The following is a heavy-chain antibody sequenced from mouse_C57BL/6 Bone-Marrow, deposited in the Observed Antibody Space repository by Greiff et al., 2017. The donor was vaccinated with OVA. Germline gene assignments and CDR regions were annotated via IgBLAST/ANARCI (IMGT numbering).Heavy chain of an antibody. CDR1: GYTFTDYN. CDR3: ASHSTVVGSFDY. V-gene: IGHV1-22*01. CDR2: INPNNGGT. J-gene: IGHJ2*01. Sequence: EVQLQQSGPELVKPGASVKMSCKASGYTFTDYNMHWVKQSHGKSLEWIGYINPNNGGTSYNQKFKGKATLTVNKSSSTAYMELRSLTSEDSAVYYCASHSTVVGSFDYWGQGTTLTVSS. D-gene: IGHD1-1*01.